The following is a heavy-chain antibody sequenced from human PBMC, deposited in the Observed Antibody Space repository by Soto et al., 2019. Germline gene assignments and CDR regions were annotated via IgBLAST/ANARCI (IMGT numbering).Heavy chain of an antibody. CDR2: VSTSGRST. CDR1: GFIFSEST. V-gene: IGHV3-64D*06. CDR3: VKQAHGLDGVAFDY. J-gene: IGHJ4*02. D-gene: IGHD2-15*01. Sequence: GSLRLSCSASGFIFSESTIYWVRQVPGKGLEAISAVSTSGRSTYYADSVKDRFTISRDNSKNTLFLQVGSLRPEDTAIYYCVKQAHGLDGVAFDYWGQGTQVTVSS.